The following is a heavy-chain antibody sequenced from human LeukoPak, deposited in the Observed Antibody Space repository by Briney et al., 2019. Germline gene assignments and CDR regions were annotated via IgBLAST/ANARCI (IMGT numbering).Heavy chain of an antibody. D-gene: IGHD1-26*01. V-gene: IGHV3-7*04. CDR3: ARDEPDLYSGSLG. Sequence: GGSLRLSCATSGFSFTDYPMNWVRQAPGKGLEWVANIKQDGSEKYYADSVKGRFTISRDNAKNSLYLQMNSLRAEDTAVYYCARDEPDLYSGSLGWGQGTLVTVSS. CDR2: IKQDGSEK. J-gene: IGHJ4*02. CDR1: GFSFTDYP.